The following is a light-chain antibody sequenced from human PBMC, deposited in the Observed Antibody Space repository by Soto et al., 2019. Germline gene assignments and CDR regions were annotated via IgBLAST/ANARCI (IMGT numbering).Light chain of an antibody. V-gene: IGLV2-11*01. Sequence: QSVLTQPRSVSGSPGQSVTISCTGTNSGVGHYNYVSWYQQHPGKAPKLIIFDVDKRPSGVPDRFSGSKSGNTASLTISGLQAEDEADYYCCSYAGSSWIFGGGTKLTVL. CDR3: CSYAGSSWI. J-gene: IGLJ2*01. CDR2: DVD. CDR1: NSGVGHYNY.